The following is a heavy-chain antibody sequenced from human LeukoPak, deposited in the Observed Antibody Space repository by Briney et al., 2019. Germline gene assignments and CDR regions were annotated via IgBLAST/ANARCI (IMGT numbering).Heavy chain of an antibody. J-gene: IGHJ3*02. Sequence: PGGSLRLSCAASGFTFDDYAMHWVRQAPGKGLEWVSGISWNSGSIGYADSVEGRFTISRDNAKNSLYLQMNSLRAEDTALYYCAKDPNYGGNSGDAFDIWGQGTMVTVSS. CDR1: GFTFDDYA. CDR3: AKDPNYGGNSGDAFDI. D-gene: IGHD4-23*01. V-gene: IGHV3-9*01. CDR2: ISWNSGSI.